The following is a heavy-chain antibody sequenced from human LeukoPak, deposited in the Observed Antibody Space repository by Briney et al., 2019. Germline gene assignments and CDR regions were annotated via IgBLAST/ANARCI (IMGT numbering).Heavy chain of an antibody. V-gene: IGHV1-69*05. CDR2: IIPIFGPA. Sequence: ASVKVSCKASGGTFSTYAISWVRQAPGQGLEWMGGIIPIFGPANYAQKFRGRVTITTDESTSTAYMELSSLRSEDTAVYYCATSHQNVVVPVAPDYWGQGTLVTVSS. D-gene: IGHD2-2*01. CDR3: ATSHQNVVVPVAPDY. CDR1: GGTFSTYA. J-gene: IGHJ4*02.